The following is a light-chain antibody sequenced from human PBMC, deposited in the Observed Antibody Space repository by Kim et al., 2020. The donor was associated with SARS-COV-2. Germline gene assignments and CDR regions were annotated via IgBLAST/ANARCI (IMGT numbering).Light chain of an antibody. V-gene: IGKV1-5*03. CDR1: ESFSSW. CDR3: QQYYISPYT. CDR2: KAS. J-gene: IGKJ2*01. Sequence: DIQMTQSPSTLSASVGDTVTITCRASESFSSWLAWYQQKPGKAPTLLIYKASNLESGVPSRFSGSESGTEFTLTISSLQPDDFATYYCQQYYISPYTLGQGTKLEI.